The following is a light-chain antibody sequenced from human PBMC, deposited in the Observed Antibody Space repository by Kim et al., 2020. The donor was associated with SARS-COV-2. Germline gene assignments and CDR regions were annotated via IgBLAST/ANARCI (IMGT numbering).Light chain of an antibody. J-gene: IGKJ1*01. Sequence: VSAGERAPLPGRASKSVSSNLAWYQQKPGQAPRLLIYGASTRATGIPARFSGSGSGKEFTLTISSLQSEDFAVYYCQQYNNGPRTFGQGTKVEIK. CDR1: KSVSSN. V-gene: IGKV3-15*01. CDR3: QQYNNGPRT. CDR2: GAS.